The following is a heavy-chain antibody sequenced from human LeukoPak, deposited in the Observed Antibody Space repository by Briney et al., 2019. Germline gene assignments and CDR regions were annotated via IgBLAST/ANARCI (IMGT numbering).Heavy chain of an antibody. J-gene: IGHJ4*02. CDR3: ARGTPRVAVAGTSWVY. Sequence: SETLSLTCAVYGGSFSGYYWSWIRQPPGKGLEWIGEINHSGSTNYNPSLKSRVTISVDTSKNQFSLKLSSVTAADTAVYFCARGTPRVAVAGTSWVYWGQGTLVTVSS. CDR2: INHSGST. V-gene: IGHV4-34*01. D-gene: IGHD6-19*01. CDR1: GGSFSGYY.